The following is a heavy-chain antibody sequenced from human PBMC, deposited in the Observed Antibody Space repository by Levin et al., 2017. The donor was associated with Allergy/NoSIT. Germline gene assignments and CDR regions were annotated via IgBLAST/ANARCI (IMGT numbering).Heavy chain of an antibody. J-gene: IGHJ4*02. CDR2: IDWDDDK. D-gene: IGHD3-22*01. Sequence: SGPTLVKPTQTLTLTCTFSGFSLSPSGMCVSWIRQPPGKALEWLARIDWDDDKYYSPSLKTRLTISKDTSKNQVVLTMTNMDPVDTATYYCARNKDSSGSYYFDYWGQGTLVTVSS. V-gene: IGHV2-70*11. CDR3: ARNKDSSGSYYFDY. CDR1: GFSLSPSGMC.